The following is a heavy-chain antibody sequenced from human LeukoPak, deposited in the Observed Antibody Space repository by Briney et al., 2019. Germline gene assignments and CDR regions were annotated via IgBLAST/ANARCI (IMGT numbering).Heavy chain of an antibody. V-gene: IGHV1-46*01. CDR3: ARGGGSSASYSSSSADAFDI. D-gene: IGHD6-6*01. CDR2: INPIGGST. CDR1: GYTFTSYY. Sequence: ASVKVSCKASGYTFTSYYMHWVRQAPGQGLEWMGIINPIGGSTSYAQKFQGRVTMTRDTSTSTVYMELSSLRSEDTAVYYCARGGGSSASYSSSSADAFDIWGQGTMVTVSS. J-gene: IGHJ3*02.